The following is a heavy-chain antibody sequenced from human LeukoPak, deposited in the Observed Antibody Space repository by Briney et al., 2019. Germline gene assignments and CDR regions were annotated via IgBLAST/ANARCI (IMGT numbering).Heavy chain of an antibody. CDR1: GGSISSYY. CDR3: ARVHYYGSGSYLQYYFDY. V-gene: IGHV4-4*07. Sequence: SETLSLTCTVPGGSISSYYWSWIRQPAGKGLERIGRIYTSGSTNYNPSLKSRVTMSVDTSKNQFSLKLSSVTAADTAVYYCARVHYYGSGSYLQYYFDYWGQGTLVTVSS. D-gene: IGHD3-10*01. CDR2: IYTSGST. J-gene: IGHJ4*02.